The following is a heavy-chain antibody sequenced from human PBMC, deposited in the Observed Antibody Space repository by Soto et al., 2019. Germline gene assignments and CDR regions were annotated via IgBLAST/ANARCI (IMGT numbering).Heavy chain of an antibody. CDR1: GYTFTGYY. V-gene: IGHV1-2*04. Sequence: ASVKVSCKASGYTFTGYYMHWVRQAPGQGLEWMGWINPNSGGTNYAQKFQGWVTMTRNTSISTAYMELSRLRSDDTAVYYCARGYCSGGSCYYGMDVWGQGTTVTVSS. CDR2: INPNSGGT. J-gene: IGHJ6*02. CDR3: ARGYCSGGSCYYGMDV. D-gene: IGHD2-15*01.